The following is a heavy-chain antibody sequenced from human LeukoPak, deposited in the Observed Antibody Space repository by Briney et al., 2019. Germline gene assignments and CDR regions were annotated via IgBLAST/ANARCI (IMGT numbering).Heavy chain of an antibody. J-gene: IGHJ6*03. V-gene: IGHV3-30*02. CDR3: AKPVIPSSYQETYYMDV. CDR2: IRHDESRT. D-gene: IGHD2-21*01. CDR1: GFIFSAYG. Sequence: RGSLRLSCAASGFIFSAYGMHWVRQAPGEGLEWVAYIRHDESRTFYADSVKGRFTISRDDSKNTLYLQMHILRAEDTALYYCAKPVIPSSYQETYYMDVWGEGTTVTVS.